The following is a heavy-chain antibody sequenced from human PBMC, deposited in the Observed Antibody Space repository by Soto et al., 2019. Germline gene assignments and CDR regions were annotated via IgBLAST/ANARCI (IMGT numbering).Heavy chain of an antibody. J-gene: IGHJ4*02. CDR1: GFTFNKYG. CDR3: AKEDSRDGYNCADF. Sequence: QVQLVESGGGVVQPGRSLGLSCAASGFTFNKYGMHWVRQAPGKGLEWVALIGYDGSKKYYGDSVRGRFTISRDNSKNTVYLQMNSLRAEDTAIYYCAKEDSRDGYNCADFWGQGTLVTVSS. D-gene: IGHD5-12*01. CDR2: IGYDGSKK. V-gene: IGHV3-30*18.